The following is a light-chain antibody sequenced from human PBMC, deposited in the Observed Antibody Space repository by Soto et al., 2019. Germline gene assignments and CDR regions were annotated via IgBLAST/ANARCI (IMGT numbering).Light chain of an antibody. Sequence: EIVLTQSPATLSLSPGERATLSCRASHSVSGYLAWYQQKPDQAPRLLIYDASNRATGIPARFSGSGSGTDXTXTIXXXXXEDXXVYYCLQRSNWPLTFGXGXKVEIK. CDR1: HSVSGY. V-gene: IGKV3-11*01. J-gene: IGKJ4*01. CDR3: LQRSNWPLT. CDR2: DAS.